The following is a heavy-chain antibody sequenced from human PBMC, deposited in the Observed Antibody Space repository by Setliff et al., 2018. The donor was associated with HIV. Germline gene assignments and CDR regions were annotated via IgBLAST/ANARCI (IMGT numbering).Heavy chain of an antibody. V-gene: IGHV4-61*02. CDR1: GSSISSGNYY. CDR3: AGVDPLVGATMYDAFDI. CDR2: IYTSGST. Sequence: SETLSLTCTVSGSSISSGNYYWSWIRQPAGKGLEWIGRIYTSGSTNYNPSLKSRLTISVDTSKNQFSLKLSSVTAADTAVYYCAGVDPLVGATMYDAFDIWGQGTMVTVSS. D-gene: IGHD1-26*01. J-gene: IGHJ3*02.